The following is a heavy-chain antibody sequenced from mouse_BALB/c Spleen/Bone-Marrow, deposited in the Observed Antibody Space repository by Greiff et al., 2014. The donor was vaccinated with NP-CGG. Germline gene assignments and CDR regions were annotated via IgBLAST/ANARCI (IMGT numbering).Heavy chain of an antibody. CDR2: INPSSGYT. J-gene: IGHJ4*01. V-gene: IGHV1-4*01. CDR3: ARVYGNYDAMDY. D-gene: IGHD2-1*01. CDR1: GYTFTTYT. Sequence: QVQLKHSGAELARPGASVKMSCRASGYTFTTYTMHWVKQRPGQGLEWIGCINPSSGYTYYNQKFKDKATLTADKSSSAAYLQLSSLTSEDSAVYYCARVYGNYDAMDYWGQGTSVTVSS.